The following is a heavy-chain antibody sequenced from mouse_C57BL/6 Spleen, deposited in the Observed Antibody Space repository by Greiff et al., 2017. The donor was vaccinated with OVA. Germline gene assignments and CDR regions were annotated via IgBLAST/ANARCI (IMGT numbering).Heavy chain of an antibody. J-gene: IGHJ2*01. Sequence: QVQLQQPGAELVMPGASVKLSCKASGYTFTSYWMHWVKQRPGQGLEWIGEIDPSDSYTNYNQKFKGKSTLTVDKSSSTAYMQLSSLTSEDSADYCCTRGEGLGFDYWGQGTTLTVSS. V-gene: IGHV1-69*01. D-gene: IGHD2-4*01. CDR3: TRGEGLGFDY. CDR2: IDPSDSYT. CDR1: GYTFTSYW.